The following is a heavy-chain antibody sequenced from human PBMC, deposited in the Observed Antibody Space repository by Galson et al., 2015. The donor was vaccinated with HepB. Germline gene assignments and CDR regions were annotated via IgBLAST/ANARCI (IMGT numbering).Heavy chain of an antibody. V-gene: IGHV5-51*03. CDR3: ARYGVRVSYYYYMDV. D-gene: IGHD4-17*01. CDR2: IYPGDSDT. Sequence: QSGAEVKKPGESLKISCKGSGYSFTSYWIGWVRQMPGKGLEWMGIIYPGDSDTRYSPSFQGQVTISADKSISTAYLQWSSLKASDTAMYYCARYGVRVSYYYYMDVWGKGTTVTVSS. CDR1: GYSFTSYW. J-gene: IGHJ6*03.